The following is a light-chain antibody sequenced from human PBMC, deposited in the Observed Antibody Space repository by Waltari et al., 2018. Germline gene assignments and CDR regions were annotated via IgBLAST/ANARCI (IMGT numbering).Light chain of an antibody. V-gene: IGKV1-39*01. J-gene: IGKJ2*01. CDR3: QQSYSLPYT. Sequence: DIQMTQSPSSLSASAGDRVTITCRASQPISFALNWYQQIPGRAPKPLIHVGSSLQIGVPSRFSGGGSGTNCTLTISSLQPEDFATYHCQQSYSLPYTFGQGT. CDR2: VGS. CDR1: QPISFA.